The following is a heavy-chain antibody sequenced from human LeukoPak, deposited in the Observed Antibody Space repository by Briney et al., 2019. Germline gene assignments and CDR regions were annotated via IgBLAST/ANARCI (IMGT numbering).Heavy chain of an antibody. V-gene: IGHV3-30*18. CDR2: ISYDGSNK. CDR1: GFTFSSYD. Sequence: GGSLRLSCAASGFTFSSYDMHWVRQAPGKGLEWVAVISYDGSNKYYADSVKGRFTISRDNSKHTLYLQMDSLRAEDTAVYYCAKALEFDYWGQGTLVTVSS. CDR3: AKALEFDY. J-gene: IGHJ4*02. D-gene: IGHD3-16*02.